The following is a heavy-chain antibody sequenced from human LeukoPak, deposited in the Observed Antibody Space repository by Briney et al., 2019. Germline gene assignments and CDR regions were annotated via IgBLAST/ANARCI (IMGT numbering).Heavy chain of an antibody. CDR3: ARVRSYCSSTSCYTRYMDV. D-gene: IGHD2-2*02. J-gene: IGHJ6*03. CDR2: ISSSGSTI. V-gene: IGHV3-11*01. CDR1: GFTFSDYY. Sequence: GGSLRLSCAASGFTFSDYYMSWIRQAPGKVLEWVSYISSSGSTIYYADSVKGRFTISRDNAKNSLYLQMNSLRAEDTAVYYCARVRSYCSSTSCYTRYMDVWGKGTTVTVSS.